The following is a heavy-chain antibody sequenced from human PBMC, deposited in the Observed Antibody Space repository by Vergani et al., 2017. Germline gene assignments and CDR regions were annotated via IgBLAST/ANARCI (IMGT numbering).Heavy chain of an antibody. CDR1: GGSISSYY. D-gene: IGHD5-12*01. Sequence: QLQLQESGPGLVKPSETLSLTCTVSGGSISSYYWSWIRQPPGKGLESIGYIYYSGITNYNPSLKSRVTISVDTSKNQFSLQLNSVTPEDTAVFYCARSTSEWLPANYFDYWGQGTLVTVSS. CDR2: IYYSGIT. V-gene: IGHV4-59*12. CDR3: ARSTSEWLPANYFDY. J-gene: IGHJ4*02.